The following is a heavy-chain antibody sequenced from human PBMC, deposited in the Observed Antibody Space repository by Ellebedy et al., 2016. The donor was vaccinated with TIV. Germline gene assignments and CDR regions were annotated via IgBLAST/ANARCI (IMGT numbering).Heavy chain of an antibody. J-gene: IGHJ4*02. V-gene: IGHV3-48*01. D-gene: IGHD4-17*01. Sequence: DSVEGRFTISRDNAKNSLYLQMNSLRAEDTAVYYCARDPTARSTVTGLGDYWGQGTLVTVSS. CDR3: ARDPTARSTVTGLGDY.